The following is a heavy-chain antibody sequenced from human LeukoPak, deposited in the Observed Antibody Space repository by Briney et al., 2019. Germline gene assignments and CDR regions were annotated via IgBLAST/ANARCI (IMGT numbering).Heavy chain of an antibody. V-gene: IGHV4-4*07. CDR2: IYTSGST. Sequence: SETLSLTCTVSGGSISSYYWSWIRQPAGKGLEWIGRIYTSGSTNYNPSLKSRVTMSVDTSKNQFSLKLSSVTAADTAVYYCARDGIITMVRGVDYYYMDVWGKGTTVTASS. D-gene: IGHD3-10*01. CDR3: ARDGIITMVRGVDYYYMDV. J-gene: IGHJ6*03. CDR1: GGSISSYY.